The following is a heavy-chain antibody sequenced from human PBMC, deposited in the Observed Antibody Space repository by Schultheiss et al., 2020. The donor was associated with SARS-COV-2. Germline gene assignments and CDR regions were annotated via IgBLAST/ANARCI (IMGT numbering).Heavy chain of an antibody. D-gene: IGHD3-16*01. CDR2: IYFTGIT. CDR3: ARATRVESLFSVRGGSFDF. V-gene: IGHV4-59*01. J-gene: IGHJ4*03. CDR1: GSSITGFF. Sequence: SETLSLTCSVSGSSITGFFWTWFRQHPGKGLDPIGNIYFTGITKYNPSLKSRVTISIDTSKNQFSLKLGSVTAADTAVYFCARATRVESLFSVRGGSFDFWGRGALVTVSS.